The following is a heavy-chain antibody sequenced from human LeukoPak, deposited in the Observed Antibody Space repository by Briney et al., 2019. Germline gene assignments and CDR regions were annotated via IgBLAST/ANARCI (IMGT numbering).Heavy chain of an antibody. J-gene: IGHJ4*02. CDR3: ARTLNYYNSGGFFDY. V-gene: IGHV4-38-2*02. D-gene: IGHD3-22*01. Sequence: SETLSLTCSVSGYSISSGYYWGWFRQPPGKGLEWIGSIYHSGNTYYNPSLKSRVTISGDTSKNQFSLKLSSVTAADTAVYYCARTLNYYNSGGFFDYWGQGILVTVSS. CDR1: GYSISSGYY. CDR2: IYHSGNT.